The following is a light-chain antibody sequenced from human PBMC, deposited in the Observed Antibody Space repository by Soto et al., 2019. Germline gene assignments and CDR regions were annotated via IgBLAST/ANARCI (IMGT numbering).Light chain of an antibody. Sequence: DIVMTQSPDSLAVSLGERATIHCRSSQSVLYRSNGRNYLAWYQQKPGPPPEVLFYWASTRESGVPDRFSGGGSGTDFTLTISSLQAEDVALYFCQQYLSTPFTFGQGTRLEIK. CDR2: WAS. CDR1: QSVLYRSNGRNY. J-gene: IGKJ2*01. V-gene: IGKV4-1*01. CDR3: QQYLSTPFT.